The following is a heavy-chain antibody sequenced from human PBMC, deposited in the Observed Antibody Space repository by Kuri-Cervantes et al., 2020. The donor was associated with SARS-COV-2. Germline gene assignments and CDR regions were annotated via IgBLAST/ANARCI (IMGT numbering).Heavy chain of an antibody. J-gene: IGHJ4*02. Sequence: SETLSLTCTVSGGSVSSGSYYWSWIRQPPGKGLEWIGYIYYSGSTNYNPSLKSRVTISVDTSKNQFSLKLSSVTAEDTAVYYCARVHENGLVTIFGVASDYWGQGTLVTVSS. CDR1: GGSVSSGSYY. CDR2: IYYSGST. D-gene: IGHD3-3*01. CDR3: ARVHENGLVTIFGVASDY. V-gene: IGHV4-61*01.